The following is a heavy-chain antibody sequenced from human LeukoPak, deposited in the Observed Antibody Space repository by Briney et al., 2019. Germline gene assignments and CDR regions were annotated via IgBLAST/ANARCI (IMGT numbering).Heavy chain of an antibody. V-gene: IGHV4-59*11. CDR1: GGSISSHY. Sequence: SETLSLTCTVSGGSISSHYWSWIRQPPGKGLEWIGYIYYSGSTNYNPPPKSRVTISVDTSKNQFSLKLSSVTAADTAVYYCARVTAARPYSFDYWGQGTLVTVSS. CDR2: IYYSGST. J-gene: IGHJ4*02. D-gene: IGHD6-6*01. CDR3: ARVTAARPYSFDY.